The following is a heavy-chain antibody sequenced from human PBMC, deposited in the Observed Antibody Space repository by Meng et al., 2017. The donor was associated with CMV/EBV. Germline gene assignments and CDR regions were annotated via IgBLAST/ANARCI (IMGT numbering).Heavy chain of an antibody. CDR1: GFTFSSYS. CDR3: ARGDYYDSSGYYGYYYGMDV. J-gene: IGHJ6*02. Sequence: GESLKISCAASGFTFSSYSMIWVRQAPGKGLEWVSYISSSSSTIYYADSVKGRFTISRDNAKNSLYLQMNSLRAEDTAVYYCARGDYYDSSGYYGYYYGMDVWGQGTTVTVSS. D-gene: IGHD3-22*01. V-gene: IGHV3-48*04. CDR2: ISSSSSTI.